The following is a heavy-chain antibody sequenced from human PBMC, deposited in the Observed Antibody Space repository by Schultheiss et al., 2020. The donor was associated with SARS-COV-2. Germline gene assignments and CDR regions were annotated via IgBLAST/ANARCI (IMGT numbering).Heavy chain of an antibody. V-gene: IGHV4-59*01. CDR2: IYYSGST. J-gene: IGHJ6*03. Sequence: SETLSLTCTVSGGSISSYYWSWIRQPPGKGLEWIGYIYYSGSTNYNPSLKSRVTISVDTSKNQFSLKLSSVTAADTAVYYCAREVISAIRGLGYYMDVWGKGTTVTVSS. CDR1: GGSISSYY. CDR3: AREVISAIRGLGYYMDV. D-gene: IGHD2-2*02.